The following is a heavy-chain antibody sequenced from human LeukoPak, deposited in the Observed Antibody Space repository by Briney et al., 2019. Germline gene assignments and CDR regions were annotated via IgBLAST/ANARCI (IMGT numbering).Heavy chain of an antibody. D-gene: IGHD4-17*01. J-gene: IGHJ4*02. Sequence: GGSLRLSCAASGFTFSSYAMSWVRQAPGKGLEWVSAISGSGGSTYYADSVKGRFTISRDNSKNTLYLQMNSLRAEDTAVYYCAKNDHDYGDYFHERGYYFDYWGQGTLVTVSS. CDR1: GFTFSSYA. CDR2: ISGSGGST. V-gene: IGHV3-23*01. CDR3: AKNDHDYGDYFHERGYYFDY.